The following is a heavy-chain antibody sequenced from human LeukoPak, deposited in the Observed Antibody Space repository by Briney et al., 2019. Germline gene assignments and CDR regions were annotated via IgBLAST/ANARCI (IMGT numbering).Heavy chain of an antibody. V-gene: IGHV4-4*07. CDR3: ARVLRGFEDY. Sequence: SETLSLTCTVSGGSINSYYWSWIRQPAGKGLEWIGRIYSSGTTNYNPSLKSRVTMSVDTSKNQLSLKLSSVTAADTAVYYCARVLRGFEDYWGQGTLVTVSS. D-gene: IGHD3-10*01. CDR2: IYSSGTT. J-gene: IGHJ4*02. CDR1: GGSINSYY.